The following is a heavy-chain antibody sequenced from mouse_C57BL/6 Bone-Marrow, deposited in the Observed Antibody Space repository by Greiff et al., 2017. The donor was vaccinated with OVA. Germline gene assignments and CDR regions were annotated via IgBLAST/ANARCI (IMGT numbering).Heavy chain of an antibody. D-gene: IGHD1-1*01. CDR2: IYPRSGNT. CDR3: ARYGSSYYWYFDV. Sequence: QVQLQQSGAELARPGASVKLSCKASGYTFTSYGLSWVKQRTGQGLEWIGEIYPRSGNTYYNEKFKGKATLTADKSSSTAYMELRSLTSEDSAVYFCARYGSSYYWYFDVWGTGTTVTVSS. V-gene: IGHV1-81*01. J-gene: IGHJ1*03. CDR1: GYTFTSYG.